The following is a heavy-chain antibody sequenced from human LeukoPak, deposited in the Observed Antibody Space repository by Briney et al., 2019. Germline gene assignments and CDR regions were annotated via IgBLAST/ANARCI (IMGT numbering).Heavy chain of an antibody. V-gene: IGHV4-61*01. CDR3: AAPSSSWYYYFDY. J-gene: IGHJ4*02. CDR2: IYYSGST. D-gene: IGHD6-13*01. CDR1: GDSVSSGSYF. Sequence: PSETLSLTCTVSGDSVSSGSYFWRWIRQPPGTGLEWIGYIYYSGSTDYNPSLKSRVTLSLDTSKNQFSLKLNSVTAADTAVYYCAAPSSSWYYYFDYWGQGTLVTVSS.